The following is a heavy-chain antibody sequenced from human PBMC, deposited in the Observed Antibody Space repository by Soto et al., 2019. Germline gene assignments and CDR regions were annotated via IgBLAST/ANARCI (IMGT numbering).Heavy chain of an antibody. J-gene: IGHJ4*02. CDR1: GSSINSYY. D-gene: IGHD2-15*01. CDR3: ASFQGGGSRQLDY. Sequence: PSETLSLTCTVSGSSINSYYWSWIRQPPGKGLEWIGYIYYSGNTNYNPSLKSRVTISVDTSKNQFSLNLTSVTAADSAVYYCASFQGGGSRQLDYWGQGILVTVS. CDR2: IYYSGNT. V-gene: IGHV4-59*08.